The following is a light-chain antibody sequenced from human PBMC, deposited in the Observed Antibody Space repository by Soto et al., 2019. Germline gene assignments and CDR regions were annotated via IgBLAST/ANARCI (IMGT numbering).Light chain of an antibody. CDR1: SSDVGGYNY. CDR2: DVT. J-gene: IGLJ1*01. Sequence: QSVLTQPASVSGSPGQSITISCTGTSSDVGGYNYVSWYQQYPGKAPKVMIYDVTNRPSGVSNRFSGSRSGNTASLTISGLQAEDEADYYCCSFTTSSTDVFGTGTKVTVL. CDR3: CSFTTSSTDV. V-gene: IGLV2-14*01.